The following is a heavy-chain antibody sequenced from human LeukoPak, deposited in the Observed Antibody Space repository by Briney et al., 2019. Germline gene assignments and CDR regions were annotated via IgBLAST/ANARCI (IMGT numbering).Heavy chain of an antibody. V-gene: IGHV3-33*01. CDR2: IWYDGSNK. CDR3: AREAVDTAMVTGIDY. D-gene: IGHD5-18*01. CDR1: GFTFSSYG. J-gene: IGHJ4*02. Sequence: GGSLRLSCAASGFTFSSYGMHWVRQAPRKGLEWVAVIWYDGSNKYYADSVKARFTTSRDNSKNTLYLQMNSLRAEDTAVYYCAREAVDTAMVTGIDYWGQGTLVTVSS.